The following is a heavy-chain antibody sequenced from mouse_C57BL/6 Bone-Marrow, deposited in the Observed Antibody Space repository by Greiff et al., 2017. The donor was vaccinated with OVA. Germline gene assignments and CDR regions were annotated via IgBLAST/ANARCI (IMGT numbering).Heavy chain of an antibody. J-gene: IGHJ1*03. CDR2: ILPGSGST. Sequence: QVQLKQSGAELMKPGASVKLSCKATGYTFTGYWIEWVKQRPGHGLEWIGEILPGSGSTNYNEKFKGKATFTADTASNTAYMQLSSLTTEDAAIDYGARDGNYGWYFDVWGTGTTVTVSS. D-gene: IGHD2-1*01. CDR3: ARDGNYGWYFDV. CDR1: GYTFTGYW. V-gene: IGHV1-9*01.